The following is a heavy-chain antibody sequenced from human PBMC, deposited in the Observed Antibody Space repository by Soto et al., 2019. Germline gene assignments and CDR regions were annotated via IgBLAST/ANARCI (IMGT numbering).Heavy chain of an antibody. Sequence: GASVKVSCKASGYTFTSYAMNWVRQAPGQGLEWMGWINTNTGNPTYAQGRVTMTTDTSTSTTYMELRSLRSDDTAVYYCARDWRESYDYYYYGMDVWGQGTTVTVSS. D-gene: IGHD1-26*01. J-gene: IGHJ6*02. CDR2: INTNTGNP. CDR3: ARDWRESYDYYYYGMDV. V-gene: IGHV1-18*01. CDR1: GYTFTSYA.